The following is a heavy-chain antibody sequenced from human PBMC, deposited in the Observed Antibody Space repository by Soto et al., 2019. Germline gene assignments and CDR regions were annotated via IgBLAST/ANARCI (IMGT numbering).Heavy chain of an antibody. D-gene: IGHD2-2*02. CDR2: IKQDGSEK. V-gene: IGHV3-7*03. J-gene: IGHJ6*02. CDR3: ARGGYCSTTSCYRGSHSYYGMDV. CDR1: GFTFNTYW. Sequence: TGGSLRLSCAASGFTFNTYWMSWVRQSPGKGLEWVANIKQDGSEKFYVDSVKGRFTISRDNARNSVYLQMNSLRAEDTGVYYCARGGYCSTTSCYRGSHSYYGMDVWAQGTTVTVSS.